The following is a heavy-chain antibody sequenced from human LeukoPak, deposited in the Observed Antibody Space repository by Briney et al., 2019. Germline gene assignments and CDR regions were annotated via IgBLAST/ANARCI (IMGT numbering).Heavy chain of an antibody. Sequence: PGGSLRLSCAASGFTFSSYAMGWVRQAPGKGLEWGSAISGSGGSTYYADSVKGRFTISRDNSKNTLYLQMNSLRAEDTAVYYCAKALGFSRNIAVAGNLDYWGQGTLVTVSS. V-gene: IGHV3-23*01. CDR3: AKALGFSRNIAVAGNLDY. J-gene: IGHJ4*02. D-gene: IGHD6-19*01. CDR2: ISGSGGST. CDR1: GFTFSSYA.